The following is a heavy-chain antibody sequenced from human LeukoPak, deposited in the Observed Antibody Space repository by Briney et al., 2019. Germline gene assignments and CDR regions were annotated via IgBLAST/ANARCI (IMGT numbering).Heavy chain of an antibody. CDR1: GGTFSSYA. V-gene: IGHV1-69*06. CDR2: IIPIFGTA. D-gene: IGHD6-6*01. J-gene: IGHJ4*02. Sequence: ASVKVSCKASGGTFSSYAISWVRQAPGQGLEWMGGIIPIFGTANYAQKFQGRVTITADTSTSTAYMELRSLRSDDTAVYYCARADRLIAAFDYWGQGTLVTVSS. CDR3: ARADRLIAAFDY.